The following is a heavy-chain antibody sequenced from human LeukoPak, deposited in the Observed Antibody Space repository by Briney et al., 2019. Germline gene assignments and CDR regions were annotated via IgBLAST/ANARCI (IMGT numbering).Heavy chain of an antibody. Sequence: PGGSLRLSCAASGFTFSIYGMNWVRQAPGKGLEWVSSISSSSSYIYYADLVKGRFTISRDNAKNSLYLQMNSLRAEDTAVYYCASVVGSSSWEYYYFDYWGQGTLVTVSS. D-gene: IGHD6-13*01. CDR3: ASVVGSSSWEYYYFDY. J-gene: IGHJ4*02. V-gene: IGHV3-21*01. CDR2: ISSSSSYI. CDR1: GFTFSIYG.